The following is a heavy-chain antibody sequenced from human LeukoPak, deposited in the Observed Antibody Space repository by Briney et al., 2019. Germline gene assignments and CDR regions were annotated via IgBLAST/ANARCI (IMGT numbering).Heavy chain of an antibody. CDR3: ARDRGIGRGYYYYGMDV. CDR1: GGSISSYY. V-gene: IGHV4-59*12. CDR2: IYYSGST. Sequence: KPSETLSLTYTVSGGSISSYYWSWIRQPPGKGLEWIGYIYYSGSTNYNPSLKSRVTISVDTSKNQFSLKLSSVTAADTAVYYCARDRGIGRGYYYYGMDVWGQGTTVTVSS. J-gene: IGHJ6*02. D-gene: IGHD6-13*01.